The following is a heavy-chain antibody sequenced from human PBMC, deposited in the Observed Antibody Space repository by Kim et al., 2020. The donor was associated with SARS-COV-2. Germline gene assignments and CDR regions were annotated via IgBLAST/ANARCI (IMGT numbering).Heavy chain of an antibody. D-gene: IGHD3-10*01. CDR3: ARGREYYFDY. CDR2: IYYSGST. CDR1: GGSISSGGYY. V-gene: IGHV4-31*03. J-gene: IGHJ4*02. Sequence: SETLSLTCTVSGGSISSGGYYWSWIRQHPGKGLEWIGYIYYSGSTYYNPSLKSRVTISVDTSKNQFSLKLSSVTAADTAVYYCARGREYYFDYWGQGTLVTVSS.